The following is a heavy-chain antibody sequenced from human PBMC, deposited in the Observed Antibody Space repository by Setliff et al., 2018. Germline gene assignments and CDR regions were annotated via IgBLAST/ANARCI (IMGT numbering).Heavy chain of an antibody. J-gene: IGHJ3*02. D-gene: IGHD3-22*01. V-gene: IGHV4-34*01. CDR3: ARRGDINGYYYHEDAFDI. Sequence: SETLSLTCTVSGGSISVYYWNWMRQPPGKGLEWIGEINHSGSTNYNPSLKSRVTTSVDTSKNQFSLNLTSVTAADTAVYYCARRGDINGYYYHEDAFDIWGQGTMVTVSS. CDR1: GGSISVYY. CDR2: INHSGST.